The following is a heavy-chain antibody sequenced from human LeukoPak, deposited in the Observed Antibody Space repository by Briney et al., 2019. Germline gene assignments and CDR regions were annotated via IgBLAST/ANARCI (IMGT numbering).Heavy chain of an antibody. D-gene: IGHD2-21*01. CDR2: IYYSGST. CDR1: GGSISSGGYY. Sequence: SETLSLTCTVSGGSISSGGYYWSWIRQHPGKGLEWIGYIYYSGSTYYNPSLKSRVTISVDTSKNQFSLKLSSVTAADTAVYYCAGDARDWDAFDIWGQGTMVTVSS. V-gene: IGHV4-31*03. J-gene: IGHJ3*02. CDR3: AGDARDWDAFDI.